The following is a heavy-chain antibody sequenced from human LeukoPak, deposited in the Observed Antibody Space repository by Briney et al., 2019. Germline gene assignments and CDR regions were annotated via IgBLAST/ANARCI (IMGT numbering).Heavy chain of an antibody. CDR3: ARDVEDYDFWSGSRQGWFDP. Sequence: SETLSLTCTVSGGSISSHYWSWIRQPPGKGLEWLGYIYYSGSTNYNPSLKRRVTISVDTSKNQFSLKLSSVTAADTAVYYCARDVEDYDFWSGSRQGWFDPWGQGALVTVPS. V-gene: IGHV4-59*11. CDR2: IYYSGST. D-gene: IGHD3-3*01. J-gene: IGHJ5*02. CDR1: GGSISSHY.